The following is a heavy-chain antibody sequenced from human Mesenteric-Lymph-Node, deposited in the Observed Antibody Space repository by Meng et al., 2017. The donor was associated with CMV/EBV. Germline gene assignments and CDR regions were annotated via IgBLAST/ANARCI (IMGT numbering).Heavy chain of an antibody. V-gene: IGHV3-30*02. J-gene: IGHJ4*02. CDR1: GFTVSSNY. CDR2: IRYDGSNK. D-gene: IGHD3-3*01. CDR3: AKTAEIFGVVIIPKFDY. Sequence: GESLKISCAASGFTVSSNYMSWVRQAPGKGLEWVAFIRYDGSNKYYADSVKGRFTISRDNSKNTLYLQMNSLRAEDTAVYYCAKTAEIFGVVIIPKFDYWGQGTLVTVSS.